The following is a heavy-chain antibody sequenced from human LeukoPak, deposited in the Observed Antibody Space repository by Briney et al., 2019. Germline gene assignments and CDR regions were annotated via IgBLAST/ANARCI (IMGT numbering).Heavy chain of an antibody. J-gene: IGHJ4*02. D-gene: IGHD4-17*01. Sequence: PSETLSLTCTVSGASISSSSYYWGWIRQPPGKGLEWIGSIYYSGSTYYNPSLKSRVTISVDTSKNQFSLKLSSVTAADTAVYYCARDHSRDYGDSYFDYWGQGTLVTVSS. CDR1: GASISSSSYY. CDR2: IYYSGST. CDR3: ARDHSRDYGDSYFDY. V-gene: IGHV4-39*07.